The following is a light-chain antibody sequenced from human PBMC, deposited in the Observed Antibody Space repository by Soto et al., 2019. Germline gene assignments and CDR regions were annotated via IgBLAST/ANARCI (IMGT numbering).Light chain of an antibody. Sequence: QSVLTQPPSASGTPGQRVAISCSESSSNIGSNSVNWFQQLPGTAPKLIIYSNNQRPSGVPDRISGSKSGTSASLAISGLQSEDEADYYCAAWDDSLNGAVFGGGTQLTVL. V-gene: IGLV1-44*01. J-gene: IGLJ7*01. CDR2: SNN. CDR3: AAWDDSLNGAV. CDR1: SSNIGSNS.